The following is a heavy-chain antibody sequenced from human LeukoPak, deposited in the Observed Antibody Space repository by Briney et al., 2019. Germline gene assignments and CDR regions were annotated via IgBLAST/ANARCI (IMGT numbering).Heavy chain of an antibody. CDR1: GGSISSYY. D-gene: IGHD3-22*01. J-gene: IGHJ1*01. CDR3: ARSEMYYYDSSGYYPKYFQH. CDR2: IYYSGST. Sequence: KPSETLSLTCTVSGGSISSYYWSWIRQPPGKGLEWIGYIYYSGSTNYNPSLKSRVTISVDTYKNQFSLKLSSVTAADTAVYYCARSEMYYYDSSGYYPKYFQHWGQGTLVTVSS. V-gene: IGHV4-59*01.